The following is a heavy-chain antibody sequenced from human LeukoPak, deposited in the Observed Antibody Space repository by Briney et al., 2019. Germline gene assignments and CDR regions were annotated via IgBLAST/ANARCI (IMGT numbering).Heavy chain of an antibody. D-gene: IGHD6-19*01. J-gene: IGHJ4*02. V-gene: IGHV3-15*01. CDR1: GFTLSTYA. CDR2: IKSKTDGGTT. Sequence: GGSLRLSCAASGFTLSTYAMSWVRQAPGKGLEWVGRIKSKTDGGTTDYAAPVKGRFTISRDDSKNTLYLQMNSLKTEDTAVYYCTTEKWLVPRMIAYWGQGTLVTVSS. CDR3: TTEKWLVPRMIAY.